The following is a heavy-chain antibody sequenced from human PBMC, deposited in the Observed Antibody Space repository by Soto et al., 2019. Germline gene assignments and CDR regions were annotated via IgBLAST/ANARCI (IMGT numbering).Heavy chain of an antibody. CDR1: RFTFSGYG. CDR3: AKGGRAYCGGDCRYYFDY. Sequence: QVQLVESGGGVVQPGRSLRLSCAASRFTFSGYGMHWVRQAPGKGLEWVAVISYDGSNKFYADPVKGRFTISRDNSKLTXXLQMNSLRAEDTAVYYCAKGGRAYCGGDCRYYFDYWGQGTLVTVST. V-gene: IGHV3-30*18. J-gene: IGHJ4*02. CDR2: ISYDGSNK. D-gene: IGHD2-21*02.